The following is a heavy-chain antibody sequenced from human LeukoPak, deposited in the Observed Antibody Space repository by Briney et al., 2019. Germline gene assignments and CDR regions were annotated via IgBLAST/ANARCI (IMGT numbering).Heavy chain of an antibody. V-gene: IGHV4-59*01. D-gene: IGHD6-13*01. CDR2: IYYSGST. Sequence: SETLSLTCTVSGGSISSYYWSWIRQPPGKGLEWIGYIYYSGSTNYNPSLKSRVTISVDTSKNQFSLKLSSVTAADTAVYYCAGAQQLPYYGMDVWGQGTTVTVSS. CDR1: GGSISSYY. J-gene: IGHJ6*02. CDR3: AGAQQLPYYGMDV.